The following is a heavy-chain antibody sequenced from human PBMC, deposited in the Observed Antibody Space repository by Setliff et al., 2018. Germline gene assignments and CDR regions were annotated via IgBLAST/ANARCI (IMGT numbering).Heavy chain of an antibody. CDR3: ARGSYRTSNWFDP. CDR1: GYTFTSYD. Sequence: ASVKVSCKASGYTFTSYDINWMRQASGQGLEWMGRINPNSGGTNYAQKFQGRVTMTRDTSATTAYMELSRLRSDDTAVYYCARGSYRTSNWFDPWGQGTLVTVSS. D-gene: IGHD4-4*01. CDR2: INPNSGGT. J-gene: IGHJ5*02. V-gene: IGHV1-2*06.